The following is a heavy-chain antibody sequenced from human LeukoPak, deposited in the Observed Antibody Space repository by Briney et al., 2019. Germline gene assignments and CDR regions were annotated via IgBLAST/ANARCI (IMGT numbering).Heavy chain of an antibody. D-gene: IGHD3-10*02. CDR3: AEPGITMIGGV. V-gene: IGHV3-48*03. CDR2: ISSSGSTI. J-gene: IGHJ6*04. Sequence: GGSLRLSCAASGFTFSSYEMNWVGQAPGKGLEWVSYISSSGSTIYYADSVKGRFTISRDNAKNSLYLQMNSLRAEDTAVYYCAEPGITMIGGVWGKGTTVTISS. CDR1: GFTFSSYE.